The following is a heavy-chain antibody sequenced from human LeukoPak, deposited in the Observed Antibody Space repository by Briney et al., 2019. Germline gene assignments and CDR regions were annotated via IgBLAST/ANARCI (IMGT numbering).Heavy chain of an antibody. Sequence: PSETLSLTCTVSGGSISSSSYYWGRIRQPPGKGLEWIGSIYYSGSTYYNPSLKSRVTISVDTSKNQFSLKLSSVTAADTAVYYCASPYPYYRLATAAFDIWGQGTMVTVSS. CDR2: IYYSGST. J-gene: IGHJ3*02. CDR1: GGSISSSSYY. D-gene: IGHD3-10*01. V-gene: IGHV4-39*07. CDR3: ASPYPYYRLATAAFDI.